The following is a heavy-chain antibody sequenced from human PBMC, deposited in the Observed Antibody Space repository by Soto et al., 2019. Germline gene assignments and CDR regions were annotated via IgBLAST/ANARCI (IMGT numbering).Heavy chain of an antibody. CDR2: IIPIFGTA. D-gene: IGHD3-22*01. J-gene: IGHJ4*02. Sequence: ASVKVSCKASGGTFSSYAISWVRQAPGQGLEWMGGIIPIFGTANYAQKFQGRVTITADESTSTAYMELSSLRSEDTAVYYCARDSTLDSSGYYSMNFDYWGQGTLVTVSS. CDR3: ARDSTLDSSGYYSMNFDY. V-gene: IGHV1-69*13. CDR1: GGTFSSYA.